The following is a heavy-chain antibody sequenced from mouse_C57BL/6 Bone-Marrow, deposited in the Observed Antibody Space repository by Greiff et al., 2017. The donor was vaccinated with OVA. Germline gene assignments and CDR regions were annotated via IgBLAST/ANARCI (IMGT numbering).Heavy chain of an antibody. V-gene: IGHV1-82*01. D-gene: IGHD2-3*01. CDR1: GYAFSSSW. CDR2: LYPGDGDT. Sequence: QVQLQQSGPELVKPGASVKISCKASGYAFSSSWMNWVKQRPGKGLEWIGRLYPGDGDTNYNWKFKGKATLTADKSSSTAYMQLLSLTSEDAAVYFCARDGYYFDYWGQGTTLTVSS. CDR3: ARDGYYFDY. J-gene: IGHJ2*01.